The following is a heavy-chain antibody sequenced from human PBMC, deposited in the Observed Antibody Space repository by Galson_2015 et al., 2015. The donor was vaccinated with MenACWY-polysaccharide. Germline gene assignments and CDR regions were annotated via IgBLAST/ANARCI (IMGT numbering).Heavy chain of an antibody. CDR1: GYNFTSYD. D-gene: IGHD2-21*01. Sequence: SVKVSCKASGYNFTSYDINWVRQAPGQGLEWMGWMNPNSGNTGYAQKFQGRVTMTSNRAIMTAYMELSSLRSEDTAVYYCARIIARKYTFADSWGQGTLVTVSS. J-gene: IGHJ4*02. CDR3: ARIIARKYTFADS. V-gene: IGHV1-8*01. CDR2: MNPNSGNT.